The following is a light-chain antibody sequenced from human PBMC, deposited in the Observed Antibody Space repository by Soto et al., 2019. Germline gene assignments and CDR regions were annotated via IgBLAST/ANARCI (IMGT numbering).Light chain of an antibody. V-gene: IGKV4-1*01. Sequence: DVVMTQSPDSLAVSLGERATINCKSSQSVLYSSSNKNYLAWYQQKPGQPPKLLIYWASTRESGVPDRFSGSGSGTDFTLTIVSLQAEDVAAYYCQQYYSIPLTFGGGTKVEIK. CDR3: QQYYSIPLT. CDR1: QSVLYSSSNKNY. CDR2: WAS. J-gene: IGKJ4*01.